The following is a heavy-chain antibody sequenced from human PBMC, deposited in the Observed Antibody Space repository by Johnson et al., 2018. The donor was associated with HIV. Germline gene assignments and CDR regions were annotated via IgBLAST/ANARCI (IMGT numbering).Heavy chain of an antibody. CDR2: IKSDGNNT. V-gene: IGHV3-74*02. J-gene: IGHJ3*02. CDR3: ARAHYGSGSLDI. Sequence: VQLVESGGGLVQPGGSLRLSCAASGFTFSSYWMHWVRQAPGKGLVWVSRIKSDGNNTTYAGSVKGRFTISKDNAKNSLYLQMNSLRAEDTAVYYCARAHYGSGSLDIWGQGTMVTVSS. CDR1: GFTFSSYW. D-gene: IGHD3-10*01.